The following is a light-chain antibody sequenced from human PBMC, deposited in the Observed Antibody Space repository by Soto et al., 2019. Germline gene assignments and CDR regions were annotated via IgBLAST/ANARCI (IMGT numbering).Light chain of an antibody. Sequence: DIQLTQSPSFLSASVGYRFTITCRASQGISSYLAWYQQKPGKAPKLLIYAASTLQSRVPSRFSGSGSGTEFTLTISSLQSEDFAVYYCQQYNNWSGPFGGGTTVDIK. J-gene: IGKJ4*01. CDR1: QGISSY. CDR2: AAS. V-gene: IGKV1-9*01. CDR3: QQYNNWSGP.